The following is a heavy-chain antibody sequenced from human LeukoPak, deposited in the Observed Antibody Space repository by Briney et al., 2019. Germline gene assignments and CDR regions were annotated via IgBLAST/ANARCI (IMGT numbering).Heavy chain of an antibody. V-gene: IGHV4-59*02. Sequence: PSETLSLTCTVSGGSVSDYYWSWIRQSPGKGLEWIGYIYCTGSSSYNPSLRSRVTISADTSKNQFSPKLSSVTAADTAVYYCASRKLGNDYWGQGTLVTVSS. D-gene: IGHD7-27*01. CDR1: GGSVSDYY. CDR2: IYCTGSS. CDR3: ASRKLGNDY. J-gene: IGHJ4*01.